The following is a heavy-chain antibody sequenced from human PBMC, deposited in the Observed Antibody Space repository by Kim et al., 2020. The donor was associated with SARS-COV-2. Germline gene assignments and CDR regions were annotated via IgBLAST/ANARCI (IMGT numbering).Heavy chain of an antibody. J-gene: IGHJ4*02. Sequence: SETLSLTCAVYGGSFSGFYWSWIRQPPGRGLEWIGEINHSGRTNYNPSLKSRVTISVDPSKNQFSLKLTSVTAADTAVYYCARRLSNTSGSGGHYCDLWGQGTLVTVSS. CDR3: ARRLSNTSGSGGHYCDL. D-gene: IGHD3-10*01. CDR2: INHSGRT. CDR1: GGSFSGFY. V-gene: IGHV4-34*01.